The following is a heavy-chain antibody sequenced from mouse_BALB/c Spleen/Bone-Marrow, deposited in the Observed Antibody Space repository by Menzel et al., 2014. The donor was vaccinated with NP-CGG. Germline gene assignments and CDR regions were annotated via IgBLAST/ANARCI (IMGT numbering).Heavy chain of an antibody. J-gene: IGHJ2*01. CDR2: IDPANGNT. V-gene: IGHV14-3*02. Sequence: VQLKESGAELVKPGASVKLSCTGSGFNIKDTFMHWVKQRPEQGLEWIGRIDPANGNTKYDPKFQGKATITADTSSNTAYLQLTSLTSEDTAVYYCTGGEDYWGQGTTLAVSS. CDR3: TGGEDY. CDR1: GFNIKDTF.